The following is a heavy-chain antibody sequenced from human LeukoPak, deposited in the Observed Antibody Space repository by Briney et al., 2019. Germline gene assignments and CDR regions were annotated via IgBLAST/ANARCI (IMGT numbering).Heavy chain of an antibody. CDR1: GFSFSAYY. Sequence: GGSLRLSCAASGFSFSAYYMNWVRQAPGKGPERLANINQAGSVQNYVDSVRGRFTISRDNAKNSLFLQMNSLRAEDTAVYYCARAVRGGADTYWGQGTLVAVSS. J-gene: IGHJ4*02. CDR2: INQAGSVQ. V-gene: IGHV3-7*04. D-gene: IGHD3-10*02. CDR3: ARAVRGGADTY.